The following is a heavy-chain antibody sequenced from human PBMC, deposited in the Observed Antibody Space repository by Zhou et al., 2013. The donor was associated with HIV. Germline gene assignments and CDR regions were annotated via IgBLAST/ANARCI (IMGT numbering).Heavy chain of an antibody. CDR1: GYTFIKYF. Sequence: QVQLMQSGAEVRKPGASVKVSCEASGYTFIKYFLHWIRQAPGGGLEWIGWINPRGGQVNYSRRFPGKFTMTRDTIRETAYLDLRGLTSDDTAVYYCVRTAYCETDPCKGWVFPHWGQGTPVIVSS. D-gene: IGHD2-21*01. J-gene: IGHJ1*01. CDR2: INPRGGQV. V-gene: IGHV1-2*07. CDR3: VRTAYCETDPCKGWVFPH.